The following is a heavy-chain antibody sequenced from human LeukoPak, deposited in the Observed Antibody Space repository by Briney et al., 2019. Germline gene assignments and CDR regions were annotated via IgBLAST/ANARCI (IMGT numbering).Heavy chain of an antibody. CDR3: ARAYCGSDCTLYY. V-gene: IGHV1-18*04. J-gene: IGHJ4*02. D-gene: IGHD2-21*01. CDR2: ISAYYGST. CDR1: GYTFTSYG. Sequence: ASVKVSCKASGYTFTSYGISWVGQAPGQGLEWMEWISAYYGSTNYAQKLQGRVTITTDTSTSTAYMELRSMRSGDTVVYYCARAYCGSDCTLYYWGQGTLVTVSS.